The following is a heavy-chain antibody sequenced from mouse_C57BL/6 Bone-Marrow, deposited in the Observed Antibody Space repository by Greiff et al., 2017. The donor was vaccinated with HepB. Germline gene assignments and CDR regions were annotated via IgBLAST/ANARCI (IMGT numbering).Heavy chain of an antibody. V-gene: IGHV1-82*01. J-gene: IGHJ2*01. D-gene: IGHD1-1*01. CDR3: ARWYYGSSPEDY. CDR1: GYAFSSSW. Sequence: QVQLQQPGPELVKPGASVKISCKASGYAFSSSWMNWVKQRPGKGLEWIGRIYPGDGDTNYNGKFKGKATLTADKSSSTAYMQLSSLTSEDSAVYFCARWYYGSSPEDYWGQGTTLTVSS. CDR2: IYPGDGDT.